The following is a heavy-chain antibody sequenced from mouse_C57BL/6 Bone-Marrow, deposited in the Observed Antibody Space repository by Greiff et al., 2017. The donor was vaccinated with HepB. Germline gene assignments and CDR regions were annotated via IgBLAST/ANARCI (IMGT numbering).Heavy chain of an antibody. Sequence: VKLQQPGAELVKPGASVQLSCKASGYTFTSYWMHWVKQRPGQGLEWIGMIHPNSGSTNYNEKFKSKATLTVDKSSSTAYMHLSSLTSEDSAVYYCAREAYGYYFDYWGQGTTLTVSS. CDR2: IHPNSGST. CDR3: AREAYGYYFDY. V-gene: IGHV1-64*01. J-gene: IGHJ2*01. D-gene: IGHD1-1*01. CDR1: GYTFTSYW.